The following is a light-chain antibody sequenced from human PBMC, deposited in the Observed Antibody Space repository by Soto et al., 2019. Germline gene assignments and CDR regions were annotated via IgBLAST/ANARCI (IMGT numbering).Light chain of an antibody. CDR1: SSNIGNNY. CDR2: DNN. J-gene: IGLJ1*01. V-gene: IGLV1-51*01. CDR3: GTGDSSLSAGPYV. Sequence: QSVLTQPPSVSAAPGQKVTISCSGSSSNIGNNYVSWYQQLPGTAPKLLIYDNNKRPSGIPDRFSGSKSGTSATLGITGLQTGDEADYYCGTGDSSLSAGPYVFGTGTKLAVL.